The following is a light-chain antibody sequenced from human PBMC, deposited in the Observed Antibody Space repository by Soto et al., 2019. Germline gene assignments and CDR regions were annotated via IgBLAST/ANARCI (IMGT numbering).Light chain of an antibody. CDR3: QQRSNWPPRYT. Sequence: EIVLTQSPATLSLSPGERATLSCRSSQSVSSYLAWYQQKPGQAPRLLIYDASNRATGIPARFSGSGSGTDFTLTISSLEPEAFAVYYCQQRSNWPPRYTFGQGTELEIK. J-gene: IGKJ2*01. CDR2: DAS. CDR1: QSVSSY. V-gene: IGKV3-11*01.